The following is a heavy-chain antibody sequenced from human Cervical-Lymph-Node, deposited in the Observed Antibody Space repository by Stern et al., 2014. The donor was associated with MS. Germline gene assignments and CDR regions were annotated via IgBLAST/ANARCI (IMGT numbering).Heavy chain of an antibody. CDR1: GYNFNSYW. Sequence: VQLGQSGAEVKKPGESLKISCKASGYNFNSYWIGWVRQMPGKGLEWLGIIDPGDSETKYSPSFQGLVTISADKSINTAYLQWTSLKASDTAVYYCARRTLAAYYFDYWGRGTLVTVSS. CDR2: IDPGDSET. CDR3: ARRTLAAYYFDY. D-gene: IGHD2-15*01. J-gene: IGHJ4*02. V-gene: IGHV5-51*03.